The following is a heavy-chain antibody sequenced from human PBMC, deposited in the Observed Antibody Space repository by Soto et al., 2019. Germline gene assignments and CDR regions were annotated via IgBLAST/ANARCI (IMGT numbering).Heavy chain of an antibody. CDR1: GFTFSSYS. Sequence: EVQLVESGGGLVKPGGSLRLSCAASGFTFSSYSMNWFRQAPGKGLEWVSSISSSSSYIYYAASVKGRFTISRDNAKNSLYLQMNSLRAEDTGVYYCARDVYSSARYFDYWGQGTLVTVSS. CDR2: ISSSSSYI. J-gene: IGHJ4*02. V-gene: IGHV3-21*01. CDR3: ARDVYSSARYFDY. D-gene: IGHD6-25*01.